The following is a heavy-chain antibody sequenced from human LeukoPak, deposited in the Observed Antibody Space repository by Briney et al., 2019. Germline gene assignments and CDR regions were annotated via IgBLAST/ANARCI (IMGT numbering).Heavy chain of an antibody. Sequence: SETLSLTCAVYGGSFSGYYWSWIRQPPGKGLEWIGEINHSGSTNYNPSLKSRVTISVDTSKNQFSLKLSSVTAADTAVYYCARGGPYGGNAYYFDYWGQGTLVTVSS. CDR1: GGSFSGYY. CDR2: INHSGST. D-gene: IGHD4-23*01. V-gene: IGHV4-34*01. J-gene: IGHJ4*02. CDR3: ARGGPYGGNAYYFDY.